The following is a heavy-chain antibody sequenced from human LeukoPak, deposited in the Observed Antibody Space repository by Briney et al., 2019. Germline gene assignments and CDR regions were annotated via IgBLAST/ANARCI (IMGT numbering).Heavy chain of an antibody. J-gene: IGHJ3*02. CDR1: GFTFSSYA. CDR2: ISYDGSNK. Sequence: GGSLRLSCAASGFTFSSYAMHWVRQAPGKGLEWVAVISYDGSNKYYADSVKGRFTISRDNAKNSLYLQMNSLRAEDTAVYYCASRSYGSFYAFNMWGQGTMVTVSS. D-gene: IGHD3-16*02. V-gene: IGHV3-30*04. CDR3: ASRSYGSFYAFNM.